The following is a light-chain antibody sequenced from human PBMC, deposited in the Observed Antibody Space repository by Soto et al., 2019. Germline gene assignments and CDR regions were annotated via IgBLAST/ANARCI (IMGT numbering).Light chain of an antibody. CDR2: DNN. J-gene: IGLJ2*01. CDR1: SSNIGSNT. Sequence: QSVLTQPPSASGAPGQRVTISCSGGSSNIGSNTVSWYQQLPGTAPKLLIYDNNQRPSGVPARFSGSKSGTSASLAISGLQSEDEADYYCAAWDESLNGHVVFGGGTKLTVL. CDR3: AAWDESLNGHVV. V-gene: IGLV1-44*01.